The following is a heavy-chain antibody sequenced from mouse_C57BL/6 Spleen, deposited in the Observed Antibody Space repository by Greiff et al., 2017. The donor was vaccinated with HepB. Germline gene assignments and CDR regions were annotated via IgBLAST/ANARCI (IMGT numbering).Heavy chain of an antibody. Sequence: QVQLQQPGAELVRPGSSVKLSCKASGYTFTSYWMDWVKQRPGQGLEWIGNIYPSDSETHYNQKFKDKATLTVDKSSSTAYMQLSSLTSEDSAVYYCARWGYYGSRRWYFDVWGTGTTVTVSS. V-gene: IGHV1-61*01. CDR2: IYPSDSET. J-gene: IGHJ1*03. D-gene: IGHD1-1*01. CDR3: ARWGYYGSRRWYFDV. CDR1: GYTFTSYW.